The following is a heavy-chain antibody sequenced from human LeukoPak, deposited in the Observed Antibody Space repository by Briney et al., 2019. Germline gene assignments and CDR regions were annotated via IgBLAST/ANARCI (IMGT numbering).Heavy chain of an antibody. V-gene: IGHV5-51*01. D-gene: IGHD3-22*01. CDR1: GYSFTSYW. CDR3: ARRYYYDSSGYYYGHDAFDI. CDR2: IYPGDSDT. Sequence: GESLKISCKGSGYSFTSYWIGWVRQMPGKGLEWMRIIYPGDSDTRYSPSFQGQVTISADKSISTAYLQWSSLKASDTAMYYCARRYYYDSSGYYYGHDAFDIWGQGTMVTVSS. J-gene: IGHJ3*02.